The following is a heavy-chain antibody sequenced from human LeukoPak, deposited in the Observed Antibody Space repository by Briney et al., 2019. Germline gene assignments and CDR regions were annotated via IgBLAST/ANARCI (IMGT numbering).Heavy chain of an antibody. D-gene: IGHD4-17*01. CDR1: GGSISSSSYY. CDR3: ARPGTTPARAFDI. V-gene: IGHV4-39*01. J-gene: IGHJ3*02. CDR2: IYYSGST. Sequence: SETLSLTCTVSGGSISSSSYYWGWIRQPPGKGLEWIGSIYYSGSTYYNPSLKSRVTISVDTSKNQFSLKLSSVTAADTAVYYCARPGTTPARAFDIWGQGTMVTVSS.